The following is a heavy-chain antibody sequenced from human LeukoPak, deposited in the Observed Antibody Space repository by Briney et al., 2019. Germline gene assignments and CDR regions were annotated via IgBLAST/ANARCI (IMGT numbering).Heavy chain of an antibody. J-gene: IGHJ1*01. CDR2: IISDGST. D-gene: IGHD3-22*01. V-gene: IGHV3-74*01. CDR3: ARAPSEIGGYYPEYFRH. CDR1: GFTFSSYW. Sequence: GGSLRLSCAASGFTFSSYWMHWVRQPPGKGLVWVSRIISDGSTNYADSVEGRFTISRDNAKNTVSLQMNSLRAEDTGVYYCARAPSEIGGYYPEYFRHWGQGTLVTVSP.